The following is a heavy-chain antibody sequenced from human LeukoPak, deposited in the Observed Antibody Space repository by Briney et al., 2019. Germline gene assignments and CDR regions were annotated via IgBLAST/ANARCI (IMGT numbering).Heavy chain of an antibody. CDR1: GGSLSSYY. Sequence: SESLSLTCTVSGGSLSSYYWSWIRPPPGKGVECVGYIYYSGSTNYNPSLKSRVTISVDTSKNQFSLKLSSVTAADTAVYYCARAYSSGWYYFDYWGEGTLVTVSS. J-gene: IGHJ4*02. CDR3: ARAYSSGWYYFDY. V-gene: IGHV4-59*01. CDR2: IYYSGST. D-gene: IGHD6-19*01.